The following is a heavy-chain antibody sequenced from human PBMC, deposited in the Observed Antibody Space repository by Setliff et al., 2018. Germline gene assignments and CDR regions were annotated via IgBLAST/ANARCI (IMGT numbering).Heavy chain of an antibody. Sequence: GGSLRLSCEVSGFDFTTNWMTWVRQAPGKGLEWVANIKQDGSEKDYVDSVKGRFTISRDNSKNTLYLQMNSLRAEDTAVYYCTNDRRKITMKSGGAFDIWGHGTMVTVSS. D-gene: IGHD3-22*01. CDR2: IKQDGSEK. CDR1: GFDFTTNW. CDR3: TNDRRKITMKSGGAFDI. V-gene: IGHV3-7*01. J-gene: IGHJ3*02.